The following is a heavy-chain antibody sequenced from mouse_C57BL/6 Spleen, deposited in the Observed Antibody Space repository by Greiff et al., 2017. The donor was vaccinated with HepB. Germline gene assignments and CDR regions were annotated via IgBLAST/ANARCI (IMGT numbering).Heavy chain of an antibody. CDR1: GYTFTSYW. CDR3: ARYGSSYWYFDV. Sequence: VKLQQPGAELVRPGTSVKLSCKASGYTFTSYWMHWVKQRPGQGLEWIGVIDPSDSYTNYNQKFKGKATLTVDTSSSTAYMQLSSLTSEDSAVYYCARYGSSYWYFDVWGTGTTVTVSS. J-gene: IGHJ1*03. V-gene: IGHV1-59*01. D-gene: IGHD1-1*01. CDR2: IDPSDSYT.